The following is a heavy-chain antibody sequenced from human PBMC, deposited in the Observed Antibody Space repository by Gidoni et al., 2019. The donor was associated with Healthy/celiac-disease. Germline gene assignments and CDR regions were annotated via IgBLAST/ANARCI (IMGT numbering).Heavy chain of an antibody. CDR3: ARVPGIAAAEWGYYYGMDV. V-gene: IGHV1-69*06. J-gene: IGHJ6*02. Sequence: QVQLVQSGAEVKQPGSSVKVSCKASGGTFSSYAISWVRQAPGQGLEWMGGIIPIFGTANYAQKFQGRVTITADKSTSTAYMELSSLRSEDTAVYYCARVPGIAAAEWGYYYGMDVWGQGTTVTVSS. D-gene: IGHD6-13*01. CDR2: IIPIFGTA. CDR1: GGTFSSYA.